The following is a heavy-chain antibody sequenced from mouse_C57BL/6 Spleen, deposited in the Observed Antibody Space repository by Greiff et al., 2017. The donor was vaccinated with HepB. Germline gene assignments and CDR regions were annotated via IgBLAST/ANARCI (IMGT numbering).Heavy chain of an antibody. Sequence: VQLQQSGAELMKPGASVKLSCKATGYTFTGYWIEWVKQRPGHGLEWIGEILPGSGSTNYNEKFKGKATFTADTSSNTAYMQLSSLTTEDSAIYYCARVDYYYGSSYWYFDVWGTGTTVTVSS. CDR3: ARVDYYYGSSYWYFDV. V-gene: IGHV1-9*01. D-gene: IGHD1-1*01. J-gene: IGHJ1*03. CDR1: GYTFTGYW. CDR2: ILPGSGST.